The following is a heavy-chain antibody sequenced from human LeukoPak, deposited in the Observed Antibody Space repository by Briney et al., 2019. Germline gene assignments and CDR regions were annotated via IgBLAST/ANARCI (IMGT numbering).Heavy chain of an antibody. D-gene: IGHD3-10*01. CDR2: ITWNSDIK. Sequence: GGSLRLSCAASGFSFGDYAMHWVRQAPGKGLEWVSGITWNSDIKAYADAVKGRFTVSRDNSKNTLYLQMNSLRAEDTAVYYCAKDRRAGSYDYWGQGTLVTVSS. CDR1: GFSFGDYA. J-gene: IGHJ4*02. CDR3: AKDRRAGSYDY. V-gene: IGHV3-9*01.